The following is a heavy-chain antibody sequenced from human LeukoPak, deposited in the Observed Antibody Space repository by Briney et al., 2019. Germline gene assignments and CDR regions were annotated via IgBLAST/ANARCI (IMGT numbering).Heavy chain of an antibody. CDR2: IWYDGSNK. D-gene: IGHD6-19*01. V-gene: IGHV3-33*06. CDR3: AKLPVSYSSGWSNFDY. CDR1: GFTFSSYG. J-gene: IGHJ4*02. Sequence: GGSLRLSCAASGFTFSSYGMHWVRQAPGKGLEWVAVIWYDGSNKYYADSVKGRFTISRDNSKNTLYLQMNSLRAEDTAVYYCAKLPVSYSSGWSNFDYWGQGTLVTVSS.